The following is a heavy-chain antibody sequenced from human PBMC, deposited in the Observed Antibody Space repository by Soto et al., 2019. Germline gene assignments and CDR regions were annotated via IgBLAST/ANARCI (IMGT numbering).Heavy chain of an antibody. D-gene: IGHD6-19*01. J-gene: IGHJ4*02. V-gene: IGHV3-23*01. CDR3: AKEDTSSGSFDY. CDR1: GFPFGENA. Sequence: LRLSCAASGFPFGENAMSWVRQAPGKGLEWVSGISDSGATTYYADSVRGRFTISRDNSKNTLYLQMKSLRAEDSASYYCAKEDTSSGSFDYWGQGTLVTVSS. CDR2: ISDSGATT.